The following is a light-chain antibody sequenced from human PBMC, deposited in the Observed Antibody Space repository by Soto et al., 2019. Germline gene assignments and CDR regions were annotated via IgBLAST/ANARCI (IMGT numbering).Light chain of an antibody. CDR2: GNS. V-gene: IGLV1-40*01. J-gene: IGLJ1*01. Sequence: QSALTQPPSASGTPGQRVTISCSGSSSNIGSNYVYWYQQLPGTAPKLLIYGNSNRPSGVPDRFSGSKSGTSASLVITGLQPEDEADYYCQSFDSSLSGSGVFGAGTKVTVL. CDR3: QSFDSSLSGSGV. CDR1: SSNIGSNY.